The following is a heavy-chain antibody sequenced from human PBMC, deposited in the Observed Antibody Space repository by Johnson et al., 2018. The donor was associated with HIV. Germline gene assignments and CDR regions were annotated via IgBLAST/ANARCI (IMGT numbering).Heavy chain of an antibody. J-gene: IGHJ3*02. CDR2: MSYDGSSK. CDR1: GFTFSSYA. D-gene: IGHD3-3*01. V-gene: IGHV3-30*04. CDR3: ARDQAIFGVVLASDAFDI. Sequence: QMLLVESGGGVVQPGRSLRLSCAASGFTFSSYAMHWVRQAPGKGLEWVAVMSYDGSSKYYADSVNVRFTISRDNSRNTLYLQMNSLRAEDTAVYYCARDQAIFGVVLASDAFDIWGQGTMVTVSS.